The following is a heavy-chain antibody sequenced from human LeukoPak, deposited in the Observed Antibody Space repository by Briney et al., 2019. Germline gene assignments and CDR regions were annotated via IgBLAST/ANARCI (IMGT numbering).Heavy chain of an antibody. CDR3: ARGDQVVPAAGGASYYYYYGMDV. Sequence: GASVKVSCKASGYTFTSYYMHWVRQAPGQGLEWMGIINPSGGSTSYAQKFQGRVTMTRDTSTSTVYMELSSLRSEDTAVYYCARGDQVVPAAGGASYYYYYGMDVWGQGTTVTVSS. CDR2: INPSGGST. D-gene: IGHD2-2*01. CDR1: GYTFTSYY. V-gene: IGHV1-46*01. J-gene: IGHJ6*02.